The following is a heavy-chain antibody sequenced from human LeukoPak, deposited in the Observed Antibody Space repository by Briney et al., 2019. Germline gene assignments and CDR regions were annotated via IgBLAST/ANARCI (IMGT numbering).Heavy chain of an antibody. CDR1: GYTFTSYD. V-gene: IGHV1-8*01. D-gene: IGHD3-22*01. CDR3: ARVYYDSSGYYYLHDAFDI. Sequence: EASVKVSYKASGYTFTSYDINWVRQATGQGLEWMGWMNPNSGNTGYAQKFQGRVTMTRNTSISTAYMELSSLRSEDTAVYYCARVYYDSSGYYYLHDAFDIWGQGTMVTVSS. CDR2: MNPNSGNT. J-gene: IGHJ3*02.